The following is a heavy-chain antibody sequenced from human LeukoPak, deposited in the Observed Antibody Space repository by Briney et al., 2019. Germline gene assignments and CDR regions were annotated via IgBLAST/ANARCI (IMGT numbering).Heavy chain of an antibody. CDR2: IKTKTDGGTT. Sequence: PGGSLRLSCAASGFTFSNAWMSWVRQAPGKGLEWVGRIKTKTDGGTTAFAAPVKGRFTMSRDDPKNTLYLQMNSLKTEDTAMYYCTTGGLWYSGRVFWGQGTQVTVS. CDR1: GFTFSNAW. CDR3: TTGGLWYSGRVF. V-gene: IGHV3-15*01. J-gene: IGHJ4*02. D-gene: IGHD3-10*01.